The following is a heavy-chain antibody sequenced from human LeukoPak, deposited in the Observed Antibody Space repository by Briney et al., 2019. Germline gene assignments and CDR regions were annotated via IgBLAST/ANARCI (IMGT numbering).Heavy chain of an antibody. D-gene: IGHD3-3*02. J-gene: IGHJ4*02. V-gene: IGHV4-34*01. CDR1: SGSISSYY. Sequence: KPSETLSLTCTVSSGSISSYYWSWVRQPPGKGLEWVGEINHRRSTNYTPSLKIRVTMSVDTSKNQFSLNLSSVTAADTAVYYCARGQFWSGYSIWGQGTLVTVSS. CDR2: INHRRST. CDR3: ARGQFWSGYSI.